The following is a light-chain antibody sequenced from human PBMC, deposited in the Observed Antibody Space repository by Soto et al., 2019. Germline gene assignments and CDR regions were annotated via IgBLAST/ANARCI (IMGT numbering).Light chain of an antibody. CDR1: QSVGSN. V-gene: IGKV3-15*01. Sequence: EVALTQSPATLSVFPGERATISCLASQSVGSNSAWYQQKPGQAPRLLIYGASSRATGVPARFSGSGSGTDFTLAISSLQPEDSATYYCLQDINYPWTFGQGTKVDIK. CDR3: LQDINYPWT. J-gene: IGKJ1*01. CDR2: GAS.